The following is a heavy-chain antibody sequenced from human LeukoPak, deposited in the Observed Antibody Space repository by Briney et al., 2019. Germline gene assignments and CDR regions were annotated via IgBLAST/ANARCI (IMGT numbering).Heavy chain of an antibody. V-gene: IGHV4-39*07. D-gene: IGHD6-13*01. CDR2: IYYSGST. CDR3: ARGYVAAAGTGWYYYYYYMDV. J-gene: IGHJ6*03. CDR1: GGSISSSSYY. Sequence: SETLSLTCTVSGGSISSSSYYWGWIRQPPGKGLEWIGSIYYSGSTYYNPSLKSRVTISVDTSKNQFSLKLSSVTAADTAVYYCARGYVAAAGTGWYYYYYYMDVWGKGTTVTVSS.